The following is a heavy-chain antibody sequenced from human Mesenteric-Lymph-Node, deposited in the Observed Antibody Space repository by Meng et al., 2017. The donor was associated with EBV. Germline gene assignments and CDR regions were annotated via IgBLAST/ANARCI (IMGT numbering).Heavy chain of an antibody. Sequence: QLRLQEPGPGLAKPSETLSLTCTVCGGSSSSSSSYWGWIRQPPGKGLEWIGNIYYSGSTYYNPSLKSRLTVSVDTSKNQFSLKLSSVTAADTAMYYCARDRDIVVPRGFDPWGQGTLVTVSS. CDR1: GGSSSSSSSY. V-gene: IGHV4-39*07. J-gene: IGHJ5*01. D-gene: IGHD2-21*01. CDR2: IYYSGST. CDR3: ARDRDIVVPRGFDP.